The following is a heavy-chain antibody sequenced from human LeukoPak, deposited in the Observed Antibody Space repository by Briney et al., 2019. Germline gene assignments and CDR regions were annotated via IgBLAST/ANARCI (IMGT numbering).Heavy chain of an antibody. V-gene: IGHV4-61*02. Sequence: SQTLSLTCTVSGGSISSGSYYWSWIRQPAGKGLEWIGRIYTSGSTNYNPSLKSRVTISVDTSKNQFSLKLSSVTAADTAVYYCARGIAAAFDYWGQGTLVTVPS. CDR3: ARGIAAAFDY. CDR1: GGSISSGSYY. D-gene: IGHD6-13*01. J-gene: IGHJ4*02. CDR2: IYTSGST.